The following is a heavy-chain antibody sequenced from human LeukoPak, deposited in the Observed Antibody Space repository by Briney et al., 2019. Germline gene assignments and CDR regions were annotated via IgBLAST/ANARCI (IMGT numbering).Heavy chain of an antibody. CDR2: ISAYNGNT. CDR1: GYTFTSYG. Sequence: GASVKVSCKASGYTFTSYGISWVRQAPGQGLEWMGWISAYNGNTNYAQKFQGRVTITADKSTSTAYMELSSLRSEDTAVYYCATTKLRFLEWLFDYWGQGTLVTVSS. D-gene: IGHD3-3*01. CDR3: ATTKLRFLEWLFDY. V-gene: IGHV1-18*01. J-gene: IGHJ4*02.